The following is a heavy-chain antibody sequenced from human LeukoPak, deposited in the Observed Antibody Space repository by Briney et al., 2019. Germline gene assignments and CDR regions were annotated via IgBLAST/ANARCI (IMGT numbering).Heavy chain of an antibody. CDR3: ARGGDRGNWFDP. D-gene: IGHD3-16*01. V-gene: IGHV4-4*07. CDR1: GGSISSYY. CDR2: IYTSGST. J-gene: IGHJ5*02. Sequence: NPSETLSLTCTVSGGSISSYYWSWIRQPAGKGLEWIGRIYTSGSTNYNPSLKSRVTISVDTSKNQFSLKLSSVTAADTAVYYCARGGDRGNWFDPWGQGTLVTVSS.